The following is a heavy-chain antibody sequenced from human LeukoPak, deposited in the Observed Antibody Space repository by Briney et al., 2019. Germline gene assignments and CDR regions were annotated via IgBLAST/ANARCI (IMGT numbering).Heavy chain of an antibody. Sequence: VAPVKVSCKVSGYTLTELSMHWVRQAPGKGLEWMGGFDPEDGETIYAQKFQGRVTMTEDTSTDTAYMELSSLRSEDTAVYYCATVRAMIVVVPGAFDIWGQGTMVTVSS. CDR1: GYTLTELS. CDR2: FDPEDGET. J-gene: IGHJ3*02. D-gene: IGHD3-22*01. V-gene: IGHV1-24*01. CDR3: ATVRAMIVVVPGAFDI.